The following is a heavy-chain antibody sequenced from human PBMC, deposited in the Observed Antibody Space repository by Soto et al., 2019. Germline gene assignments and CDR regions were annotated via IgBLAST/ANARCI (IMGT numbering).Heavy chain of an antibody. V-gene: IGHV1-69*06. J-gene: IGHJ6*02. CDR3: ARDLAWRYSGSYTGDV. CDR1: GGTFSSYA. Sequence: QVQLVQSGAEVKKPGSSVKVSCKASGGTFSSYAISRVRQAPGQGLEWMGGSIPIFGTANYAQKFQGRVTITADKSTSTAYMELSSLRSEDTAVYYCARDLAWRYSGSYTGDVWGQGTTVTVSS. CDR2: SIPIFGTA. D-gene: IGHD1-26*01.